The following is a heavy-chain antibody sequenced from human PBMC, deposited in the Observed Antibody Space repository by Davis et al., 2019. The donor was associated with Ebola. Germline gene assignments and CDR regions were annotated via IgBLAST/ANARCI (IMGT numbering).Heavy chain of an antibody. J-gene: IGHJ4*02. Sequence: HTGGSLRLSCAASGFTFSDYYMSWIRQAPGKGLVWVSRINSDGSSTSYADSVKGRFTISRDNAKNTLYLQKNSLRVEDTAVYYCARDRSGTALGNWGQGTLVTVSS. CDR2: INSDGSST. CDR1: GFTFSDYY. CDR3: ARDRSGTALGN. V-gene: IGHV3-74*01. D-gene: IGHD6-13*01.